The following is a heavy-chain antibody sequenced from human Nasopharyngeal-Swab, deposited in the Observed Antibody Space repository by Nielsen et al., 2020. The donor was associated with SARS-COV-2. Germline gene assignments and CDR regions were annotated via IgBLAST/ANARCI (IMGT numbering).Heavy chain of an antibody. J-gene: IGHJ3*02. Sequence: GESLKISCAASGFTFSDYYMSWIRQAPGKGLEWVSYISSSGSTIYYADSVKGRFTISRDNAKNSLYLQMNSLRAGDTAVYYCARDQGYSYGFGSAFDIWGQGTMVTVSS. CDR1: GFTFSDYY. D-gene: IGHD5-18*01. CDR3: ARDQGYSYGFGSAFDI. V-gene: IGHV3-11*04. CDR2: ISSSGSTI.